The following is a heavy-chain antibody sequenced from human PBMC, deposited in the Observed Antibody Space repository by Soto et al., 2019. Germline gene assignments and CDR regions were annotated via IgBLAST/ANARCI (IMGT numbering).Heavy chain of an antibody. CDR1: GGSFSGYY. CDR3: ARVTYYDFWSGSYYYGMDV. CDR2: INHSGST. Sequence: PSETLSLTCAVYGGSFSGYYWGWIRQPPGKGLEWIGEINHSGSTNYNPSLKSRVTISVDTSKNQFSLKLSSVTAADTAVYYCARVTYYDFWSGSYYYGMDVWGQGTTVTVSS. D-gene: IGHD3-3*01. J-gene: IGHJ6*02. V-gene: IGHV4-34*01.